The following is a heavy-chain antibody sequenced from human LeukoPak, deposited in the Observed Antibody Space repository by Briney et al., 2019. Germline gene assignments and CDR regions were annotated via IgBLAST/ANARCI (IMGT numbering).Heavy chain of an antibody. CDR3: AREGRYSSSSTDAFDI. V-gene: IGHV1-2*02. J-gene: IGHJ3*02. D-gene: IGHD6-6*01. Sequence: EASVKVSCKASGYTFTGYYMHWVRQAPGQGLEWMGWINPNSGGANYAQKFQGRVTMTRNTSISTAYMELSSLRSEDTAVYYCAREGRYSSSSTDAFDIWGQGTMVTVSS. CDR1: GYTFTGYY. CDR2: INPNSGGA.